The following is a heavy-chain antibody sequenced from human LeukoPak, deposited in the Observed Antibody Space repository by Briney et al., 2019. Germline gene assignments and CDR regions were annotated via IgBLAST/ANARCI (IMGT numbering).Heavy chain of an antibody. J-gene: IGHJ4*02. CDR3: ARDQYYYDSSGYLFDY. D-gene: IGHD3-22*01. CDR2: IYTSGSS. Sequence: SETLSLTCTVSGGSISSYYWSWIRQPAGKGLEWIGRIYTSGSSNYNPSLKSRVTMSVDTSKNQFSLKLSSVTAADTAVYYCARDQYYYDSSGYLFDYWGQGTLVTVSS. V-gene: IGHV4-4*07. CDR1: GGSISSYY.